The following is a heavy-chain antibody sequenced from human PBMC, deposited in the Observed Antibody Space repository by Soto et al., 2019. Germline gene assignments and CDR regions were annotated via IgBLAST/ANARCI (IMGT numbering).Heavy chain of an antibody. Sequence: ASVKVSCKASGYTFTSYGISWVRQAPGQGLEWMAWINPYNGDTKYAEKFLGRVTVTTDTSTATAYMEVRSLTSDDTAVFYCARVGVGLAAPRVWPYWGQGTPVTVSS. J-gene: IGHJ4*02. CDR1: GYTFTSYG. D-gene: IGHD6-13*01. V-gene: IGHV1-18*01. CDR2: INPYNGDT. CDR3: ARVGVGLAAPRVWPY.